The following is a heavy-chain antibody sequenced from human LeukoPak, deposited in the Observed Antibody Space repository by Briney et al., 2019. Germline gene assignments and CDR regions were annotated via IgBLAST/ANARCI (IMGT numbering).Heavy chain of an antibody. CDR1: LLTSGRYS. V-gene: IGHV3-7*01. J-gene: IGHJ4*02. Sequence: GGSLRPSCAGSLLTSGRYSMRWVRQAPGKGLEWVASINQGGSRLHYLDSVTGRFIISRDDAQNSLFLQMTRLRADDTAVYYCERRKDEVTKLDYWGQGTLVSVSS. CDR3: ERRKDEVTKLDY. D-gene: IGHD2-8*01. CDR2: INQGGSRL.